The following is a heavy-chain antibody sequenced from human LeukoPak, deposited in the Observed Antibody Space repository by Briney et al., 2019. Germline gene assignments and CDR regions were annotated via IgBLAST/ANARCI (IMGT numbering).Heavy chain of an antibody. Sequence: GGSLRLSCAASGFTFDDYGMSWVRQAPGKGLEWVSGINWNGGSTGYADSVKGRFTISRDNSKNTLYLQMKTLRSEDTAVYYCGYYNSGSYSTPDSWGQGTQVTVSS. D-gene: IGHD3-10*01. CDR2: INWNGGST. CDR3: GYYNSGSYSTPDS. J-gene: IGHJ5*01. CDR1: GFTFDDYG. V-gene: IGHV3-20*04.